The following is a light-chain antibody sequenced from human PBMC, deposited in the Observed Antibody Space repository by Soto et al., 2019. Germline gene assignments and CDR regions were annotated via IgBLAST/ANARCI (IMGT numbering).Light chain of an antibody. CDR1: QSISSY. CDR3: QQSYSTPT. J-gene: IGKJ2*01. Sequence: DIQMTQSPSSLSASVGDRVTITCRASQSISSYLNWYQQKPGKAPKLLIYAASSLQSGVPSRFSGSGSGTDFTLTISSLQPEDFATYNCQQSYSTPTFGQGTKLEIK. V-gene: IGKV1-39*01. CDR2: AAS.